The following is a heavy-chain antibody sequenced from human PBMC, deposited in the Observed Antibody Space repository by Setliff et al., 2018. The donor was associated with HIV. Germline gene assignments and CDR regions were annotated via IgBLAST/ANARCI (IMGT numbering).Heavy chain of an antibody. CDR2: IIPIICSA. D-gene: IGHD6-13*01. CDR3: AREVASYSSRFDAFDV. J-gene: IGHJ3*01. V-gene: IGHV1-69*06. Sequence: SVKVSCKTSGVTFTTYSITWVRQAPGQGLEWMGGIIPIICSAKYAQKFQGRVTITADKSTSTAYTELSNLRSEDTAVYYCAREVASYSSRFDAFDVWGQGTTVTVSS. CDR1: GVTFTTYS.